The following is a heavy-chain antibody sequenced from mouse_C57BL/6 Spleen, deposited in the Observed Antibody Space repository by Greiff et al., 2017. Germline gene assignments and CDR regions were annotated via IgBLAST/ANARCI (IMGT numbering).Heavy chain of an antibody. Sequence: DVKLVESGGGLVQPGGSLKLSCAASGFTSSDYGMAWVRQAPRKGPEWVAFISNLAYSIYYADTVTGRFTISRENAKNTLYLEMSSLRSEDTAMYYCARHGDYYAMDYWGQGTSVTVSS. CDR3: ARHGDYYAMDY. CDR1: GFTSSDYG. V-gene: IGHV5-15*01. CDR2: ISNLAYSI. J-gene: IGHJ4*01.